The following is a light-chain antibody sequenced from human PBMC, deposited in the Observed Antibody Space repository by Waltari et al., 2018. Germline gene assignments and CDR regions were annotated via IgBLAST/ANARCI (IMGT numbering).Light chain of an antibody. J-gene: IGLJ3*02. V-gene: IGLV2-8*01. CDR3: SSYAGSNNLV. Sequence: QSAPTQPPPASGSPGQSVTIPRPGTSRDVGGYYYVSWYQQHPGKAPKRMIYEVSKRPSGVPDRFSGSKSGNTASLTVSGLQAEDEADYYCSSYAGSNNLVFGGGTKLTVL. CDR1: SRDVGGYYY. CDR2: EVS.